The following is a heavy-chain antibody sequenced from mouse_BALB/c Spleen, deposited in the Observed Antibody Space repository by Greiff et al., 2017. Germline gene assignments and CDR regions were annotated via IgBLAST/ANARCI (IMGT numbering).Heavy chain of an antibody. Sequence: VQLQQSGAELMKPGASVKISCKATGYTFSSYWIEWVKQRPGHGLEWIGEILPGSGSTNYNEKFKGKATFTADTSSNTAYMQLSSLTSEDSAVYYCARSYYDYDVLYAMDYWGQGTSVTVSS. CDR3: ARSYYDYDVLYAMDY. CDR1: GYTFSSYW. V-gene: IGHV1-9*01. J-gene: IGHJ4*01. CDR2: ILPGSGST. D-gene: IGHD2-4*01.